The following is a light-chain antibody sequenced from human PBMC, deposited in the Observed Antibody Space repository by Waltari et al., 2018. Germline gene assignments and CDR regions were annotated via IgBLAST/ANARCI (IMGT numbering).Light chain of an antibody. J-gene: IGLJ3*02. CDR1: SRDVGPYNL. V-gene: IGLV2-23*01. CDR3: CSYAGSGSWV. CDR2: EAS. Sequence: QSALTQPASVSGSPGQSISISCIGTSRDVGPYNLVSWYQHHQGKAPKLIVFEASKRPSGVSNRFSGSKAANTASLMISVLQADDDADYYCCSYAGSGSWVCGGGTKVTVI.